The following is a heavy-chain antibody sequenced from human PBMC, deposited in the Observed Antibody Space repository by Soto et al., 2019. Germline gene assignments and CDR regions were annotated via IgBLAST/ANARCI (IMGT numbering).Heavy chain of an antibody. CDR1: GYSFTSYA. CDR2: INAGNGNT. Sequence: ASVEVCCKASGYSFTSYAMHWVRQAPGQRLEWMGWINAGNGNTKYSQKFQCRVTITSDTSASTAYMELSSLRSEDTAVYYCASDNVIPEYSGYDDVYYGLDVWGQGTTV. V-gene: IGHV1-3*01. CDR3: ASDNVIPEYSGYDDVYYGLDV. D-gene: IGHD5-12*01. J-gene: IGHJ6*02.